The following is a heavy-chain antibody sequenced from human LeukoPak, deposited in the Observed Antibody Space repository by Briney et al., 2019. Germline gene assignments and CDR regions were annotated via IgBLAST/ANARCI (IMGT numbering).Heavy chain of an antibody. CDR3: HRWTTVTTFDN. J-gene: IGHJ4*02. Sequence: GRSLRLSCTASGLTFGDYAVTWVRQGPGKGLEWVASFTGRHYGGTTEYAASVRGRFTISIDDSKTIAYLHMNRLTIEDTATYYCHRWTTVTTFDNGGQGTLVIVSS. V-gene: IGHV3-49*04. D-gene: IGHD4-17*01. CDR2: FTGRHYGGTT. CDR1: GLTFGDYA.